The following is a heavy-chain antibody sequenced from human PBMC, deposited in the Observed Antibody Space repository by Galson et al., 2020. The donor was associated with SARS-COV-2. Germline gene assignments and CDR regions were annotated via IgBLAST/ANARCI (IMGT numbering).Heavy chain of an antibody. CDR3: AKSPSGGITIFGVVADMYYFDY. CDR1: GFTFSSYA. Sequence: GESLKISFAASGFTFSSYAISWVRQAPGKGLELVSAISGSGGSTYYADSVKGRFTISRDNSKNTLYLQMNSLRAEDTAVYCCAKSPSGGITIFGVVADMYYFDYWGQGTLVTVSS. CDR2: ISGSGGST. D-gene: IGHD3-3*01. V-gene: IGHV3-23*01. J-gene: IGHJ4*02.